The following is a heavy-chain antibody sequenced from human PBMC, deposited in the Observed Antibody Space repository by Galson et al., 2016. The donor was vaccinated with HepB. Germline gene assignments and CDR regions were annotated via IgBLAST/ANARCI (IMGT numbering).Heavy chain of an antibody. D-gene: IGHD3-3*02. CDR2: IRSEASDYST. Sequence: SLRLSCAASGFTFSDHFMDWVRQAPGKGPEWVARIRSEASDYSTDYAASVKGRFTISRDDSKNSLFLQMNSLKTEDTALYFCVRDSRTHFYGFWGQGTQVTVSS. V-gene: IGHV3-72*01. CDR1: GFTFSDHF. CDR3: VRDSRTHFYGF. J-gene: IGHJ4*02.